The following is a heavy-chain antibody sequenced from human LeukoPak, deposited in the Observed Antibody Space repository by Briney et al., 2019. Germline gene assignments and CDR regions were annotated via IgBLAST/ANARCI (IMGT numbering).Heavy chain of an antibody. J-gene: IGHJ6*02. D-gene: IGHD2/OR15-2a*01. CDR1: GFTFSSYA. Sequence: QSGGSLRLSCAASGFTFSSYAMSWVRQAPGKGLAWVSTISGGSGSTYCADSVKGRFTISRDNSKNTLYLQMNSLRAEDTAVYYCAKASGLSYYYGMDVWGQGTTVTVSS. CDR2: ISGGSGST. CDR3: AKASGLSYYYGMDV. V-gene: IGHV3-23*01.